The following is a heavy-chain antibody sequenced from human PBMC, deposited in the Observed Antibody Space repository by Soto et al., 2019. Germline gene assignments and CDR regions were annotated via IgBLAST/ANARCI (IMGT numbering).Heavy chain of an antibody. CDR2: TYYRSKWYN. Sequence: PSQTLSLTCAISGDSVSSNSAAWNWIRQSPSRGLEWLGRTYYRSKWYNDYAVSVKSRITINPDTSKNQFSLQLNSVTPEDTAVYYCARVAVTGTTGWDPRGFGWFDPWGQGTLVTVS. CDR3: ARVAVTGTTGWDPRGFGWFDP. J-gene: IGHJ5*02. CDR1: GDSVSSNSAA. D-gene: IGHD1-7*01. V-gene: IGHV6-1*01.